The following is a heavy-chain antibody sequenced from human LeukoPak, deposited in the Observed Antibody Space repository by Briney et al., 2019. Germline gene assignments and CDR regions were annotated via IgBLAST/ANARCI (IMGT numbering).Heavy chain of an antibody. J-gene: IGHJ4*02. CDR3: STTTAVSYFDQ. V-gene: IGHV3-21*01. CDR1: GFTFSSYS. CDR2: ISSSSSYI. Sequence: GGSLRLSCAASGFTFSSYSMNWVRQAPGKGLEWVSSISSSSSYIYYADSVKGRFTISRDNYKNTMYLQMNSLRAEDTAIYYCSTTTAVSYFDQWGQGTLVTVSS. D-gene: IGHD1-26*01.